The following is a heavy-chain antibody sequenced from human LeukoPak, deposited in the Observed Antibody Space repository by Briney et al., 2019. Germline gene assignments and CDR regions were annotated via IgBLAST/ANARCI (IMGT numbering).Heavy chain of an antibody. CDR2: INPNSGGT. CDR1: GYTFTYYY. D-gene: IGHD6-19*01. J-gene: IGHJ4*02. CDR3: ARSPSGWYGDY. Sequence: GASVKVSCKASGYTFTYYYMHWVGQAPGQGLEWMGRINPNSGGTSSARKFQGRVTVTRDTSISTVYMELSRLTSDDTAVYYCARSPSGWYGDYWGQGTLVTVSS. V-gene: IGHV1-2*06.